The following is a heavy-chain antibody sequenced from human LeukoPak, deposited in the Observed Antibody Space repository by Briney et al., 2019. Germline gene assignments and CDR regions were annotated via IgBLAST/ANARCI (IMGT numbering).Heavy chain of an antibody. Sequence: GGSLRLSCAASGFTFSSYAMSWVRQAPGKGLEWVSAISGSGGSTYYADSVKGRFTISRDNSKNTLYLQMNSLRAEDTAVYYCAKDPLITMIPSLDYWGQGTLVTVYS. D-gene: IGHD3-22*01. CDR1: GFTFSSYA. J-gene: IGHJ4*02. CDR2: ISGSGGST. V-gene: IGHV3-23*01. CDR3: AKDPLITMIPSLDY.